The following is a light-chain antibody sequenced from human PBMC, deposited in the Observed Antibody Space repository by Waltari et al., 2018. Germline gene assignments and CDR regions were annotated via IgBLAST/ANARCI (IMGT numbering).Light chain of an antibody. J-gene: IGLJ3*02. V-gene: IGLV1-44*01. CDR2: RNE. CDR3: AAWDDNLHGPV. CDR1: STNMRTNS. Sequence: QSVLTQPPSASGTPGQRVTIPCSGSSTNMRTNSATWYHHIPGTAPRPPIYRNEQRPSGVPDRFSGSKSGTSASLAISGLQSEDEANYYCAAWDDNLHGPVFGGGTKLTVL.